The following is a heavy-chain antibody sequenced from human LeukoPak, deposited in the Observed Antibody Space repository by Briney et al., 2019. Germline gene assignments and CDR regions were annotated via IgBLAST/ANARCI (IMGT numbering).Heavy chain of an antibody. J-gene: IGHJ4*02. D-gene: IGHD3-22*01. CDR3: ASEWANSSGFDY. CDR1: GYTFTSYD. V-gene: IGHV1-8*01. Sequence: ASVKVSCKASGYTFTSYDINWVRQATGQGLEWMGWMNPNSGNTGYAQKFQGRVTMTRDTSISTAYMELSRLRSDDTAVYYCASEWANSSGFDYWGQGTLVTVSS. CDR2: MNPNSGNT.